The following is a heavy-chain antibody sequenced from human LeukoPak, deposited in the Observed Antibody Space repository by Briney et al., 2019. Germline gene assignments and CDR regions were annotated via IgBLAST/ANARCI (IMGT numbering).Heavy chain of an antibody. V-gene: IGHV1-46*01. D-gene: IGHD3-10*01. CDR1: GYTFTSYY. Sequence: ASVKVSCKASGYTFTSYYMHWVRQAPGQGLEWMGVINPSGGSTSYAQKFQGRVTMTRDMSTSTVYMELSSLRSEDTAVYYCAREAYVYGSGSYISQHWGQGTLVTVSS. CDR3: AREAYVYGSGSYISQH. CDR2: INPSGGST. J-gene: IGHJ4*02.